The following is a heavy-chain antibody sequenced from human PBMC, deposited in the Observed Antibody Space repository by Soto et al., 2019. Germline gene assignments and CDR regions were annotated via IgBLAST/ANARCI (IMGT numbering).Heavy chain of an antibody. CDR1: GGSLSSGSYY. Sequence: PSETLSLTCTVSGGSLSSGSYYWSWIRQPPGKGLEWIGYTYYSGSTTYNPSIKSRVTISVDTSKNQFSLNLTSVTAADTAMYYCVRDVKLGSTCSSGFGYWGQGTPVTVSS. CDR3: VRDVKLGSTCSSGFGY. CDR2: TYYSGST. V-gene: IGHV4-61*01. J-gene: IGHJ4*02. D-gene: IGHD2-15*01.